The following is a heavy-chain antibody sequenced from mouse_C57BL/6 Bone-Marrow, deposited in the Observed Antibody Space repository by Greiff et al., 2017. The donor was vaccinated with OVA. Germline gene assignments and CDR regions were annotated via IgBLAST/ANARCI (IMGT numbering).Heavy chain of an antibody. Sequence: EVQLQQSGAELVRPGSSVKMSCKTSGYTFTSYGINWVKQRPGQGLEWIGYIYIGNGYTEYNEKFKGKATLTSDTSSSTAYMQLSSLTSEYSAIYFCARGVLVYYYGSSYFDYWGQGTTLTVSS. V-gene: IGHV1-58*01. CDR1: GYTFTSYG. J-gene: IGHJ2*01. CDR3: ARGVLVYYYGSSYFDY. D-gene: IGHD1-1*01. CDR2: IYIGNGYT.